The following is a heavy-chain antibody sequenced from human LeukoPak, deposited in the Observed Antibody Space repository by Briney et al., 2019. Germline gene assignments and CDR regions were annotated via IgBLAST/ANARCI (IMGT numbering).Heavy chain of an antibody. CDR3: ASPAAGSNFDC. V-gene: IGHV3-11*03. CDR2: ISSSSSYT. CDR1: GFTFSDYY. Sequence: GGSLRVSCAASGFTFSDYYMSWIRQAPGKGLEWVSYISSSSSYTNYADSVKGRFTISRDNSKNSLYLQMNSLRAEDTAVYYCASPAAGSNFDCWGQGTLVTVSS. J-gene: IGHJ4*02. D-gene: IGHD6-13*01.